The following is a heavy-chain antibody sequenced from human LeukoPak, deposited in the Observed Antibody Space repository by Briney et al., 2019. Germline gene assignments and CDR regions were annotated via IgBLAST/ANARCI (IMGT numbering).Heavy chain of an antibody. CDR1: GFTFSNAW. CDR2: IKSKTDGGTT. V-gene: IGHV3-15*01. J-gene: IGHJ4*02. Sequence: GGSLRLSCAASGFTFSNAWMSWVRQAPGKGLEWVGRIKSKTDGGTTDCAAPVKGRFTISRDDSKNTLYLQMNSLKTEDTAVYYCTTLFIAAAGTIYWGQGTLVTVSS. CDR3: TTLFIAAAGTIY. D-gene: IGHD6-13*01.